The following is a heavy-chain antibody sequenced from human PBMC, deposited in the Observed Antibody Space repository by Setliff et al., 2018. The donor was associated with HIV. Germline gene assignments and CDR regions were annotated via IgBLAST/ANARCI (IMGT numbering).Heavy chain of an antibody. CDR2: INHSGST. D-gene: IGHD3-3*01. CDR3: ATLPQGYDYFDY. V-gene: IGHV4-4*02. Sequence: SETLSLTCAVSGGSISSSDWWSWVRQPPGKGLEWIGEINHSGSTNYNPSLKSRATISVDTSKNQFSLKLNSVTAADTAVYYCATLPQGYDYFDYWGHGTLVTVS. CDR1: GGSISSSDW. J-gene: IGHJ4*01.